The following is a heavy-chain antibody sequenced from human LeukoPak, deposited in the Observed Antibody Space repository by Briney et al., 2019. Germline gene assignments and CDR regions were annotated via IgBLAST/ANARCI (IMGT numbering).Heavy chain of an antibody. D-gene: IGHD3-22*01. V-gene: IGHV3-23*01. Sequence: GGTLRLSCAASGFTFSSYGMSWVRQAPGKGLEWVSAISGSGGSTYYADSVKGRFTISRDNSKNTLYLQMNSLRAEDTAVYYCARESVVLYYYDSSALPGAFDIWGQGTMVTVSS. J-gene: IGHJ3*02. CDR1: GFTFSSYG. CDR2: ISGSGGST. CDR3: ARESVVLYYYDSSALPGAFDI.